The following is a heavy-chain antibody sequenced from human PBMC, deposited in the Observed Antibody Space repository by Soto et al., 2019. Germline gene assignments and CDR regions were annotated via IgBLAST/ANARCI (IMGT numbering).Heavy chain of an antibody. CDR1: GGRLRTSG. J-gene: IGHJ4*02. Sequence: LSCEACGGRLRTSGLNCVRLANKQGLEWMGGIIPKFGTTNYAQKFQGRVTITADESTNTAYMELNYLRSEDTAVYFCARELDPYYGSNSLSLDNWGQGTLLTVPS. V-gene: IGHV1-69*01. CDR2: IIPKFGTT. D-gene: IGHD4-17*01. CDR3: ARELDPYYGSNSLSLDN.